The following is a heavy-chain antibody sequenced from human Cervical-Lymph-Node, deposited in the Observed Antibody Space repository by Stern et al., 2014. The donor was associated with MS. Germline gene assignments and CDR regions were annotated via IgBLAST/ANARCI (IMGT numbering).Heavy chain of an antibody. Sequence: QVTLKESGPTLVKPTQTLTLTCTFSGFSLSTSGVGVGWIRQPPGKALEWLATIYWDDDKRYSPSLKSRLTITKDTSKNQVVLTMTNMDPVDTATYYCAHRRYSSSWYGMDYFDYWGQGTLVTVSS. J-gene: IGHJ4*02. D-gene: IGHD6-13*01. CDR1: GFSLSTSGVG. CDR2: IYWDDDK. V-gene: IGHV2-5*02. CDR3: AHRRYSSSWYGMDYFDY.